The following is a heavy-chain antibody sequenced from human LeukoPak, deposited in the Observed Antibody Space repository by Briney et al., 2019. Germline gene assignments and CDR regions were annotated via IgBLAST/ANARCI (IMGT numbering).Heavy chain of an antibody. V-gene: IGHV4-4*02. CDR2: IYHSGST. CDR1: GGSISSSNW. D-gene: IGHD1-26*01. Sequence: SETLSLTCAVSGGSISSSNWWSWVRQPPGKGLEWIGEIYHSGSTNYNPSLKSRVTISVDTSKNQFSLKLSSVTAADTAVYYCARGRVGAAFQKPWGQGTLVTVSS. CDR3: ARGRVGAAFQKP. J-gene: IGHJ4*02.